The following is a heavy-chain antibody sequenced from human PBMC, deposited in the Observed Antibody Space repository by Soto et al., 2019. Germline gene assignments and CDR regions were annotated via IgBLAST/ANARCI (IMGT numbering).Heavy chain of an antibody. D-gene: IGHD3-16*02. CDR2: IVVGSGNT. J-gene: IGHJ4*02. Sequence: QMPLVQSGPEVKKPGTSVKVSCKASGFTFTSSAVQWVRQARGQRLEWIGWIVVGSGNTNYAQKFQERVTITRDMSTSTAYMELSSLRSEDTAVYYCAAAYYDYVWGSYRNTPLDYWGQGTLVTVSS. V-gene: IGHV1-58*01. CDR3: AAAYYDYVWGSYRNTPLDY. CDR1: GFTFTSSA.